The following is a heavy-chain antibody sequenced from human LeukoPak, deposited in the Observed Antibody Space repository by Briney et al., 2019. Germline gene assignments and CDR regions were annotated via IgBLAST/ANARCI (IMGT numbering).Heavy chain of an antibody. D-gene: IGHD1-26*01. CDR1: GGSISSTSFY. CDR2: IDYSGST. Sequence: SETLSLTCTVSGGSISSTSFYWGWIRQPPGKGLEWIVSIDYSGSTYYNPSLESRVTISVDTSKNQFSLRLTSVTAADTAVYYCARRPPASGADWFDPWGQGTLVTVSS. J-gene: IGHJ5*02. CDR3: ARRPPASGADWFDP. V-gene: IGHV4-39*01.